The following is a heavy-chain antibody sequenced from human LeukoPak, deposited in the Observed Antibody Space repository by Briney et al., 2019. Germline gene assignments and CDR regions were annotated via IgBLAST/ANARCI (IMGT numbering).Heavy chain of an antibody. CDR2: INHNGST. CDR1: GGSFSGYY. Sequence: SETLSLTCAVYGGSFSGYYWSWIRQPPGKGLEWIGEINHNGSTNYNPSLKSRVTISVDTSKNQFSLKLSSVTAADTAVYYCARGRNYYGSGSYWRYYYYMDVWGKGTTVTVSS. CDR3: ARGRNYYGSGSYWRYYYYMDV. V-gene: IGHV4-34*01. D-gene: IGHD3-10*01. J-gene: IGHJ6*03.